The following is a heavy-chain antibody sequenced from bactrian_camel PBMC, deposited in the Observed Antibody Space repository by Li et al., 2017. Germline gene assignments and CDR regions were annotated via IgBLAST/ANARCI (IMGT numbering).Heavy chain of an antibody. D-gene: IGHD1*01. V-gene: IGHV3S1*01. Sequence: VQLVESGGGLVRPGGSLRLSCAASGFTFSNYWMYWVRQTPGKGLEWVSTINSLGGRTDYADSVKGRFTISRDNAKNTLYLQMNSLKPEDSAMYYCAAGLEVRRLILRRCEYNYWGQGTQVTVS. CDR2: INSLGGRT. J-gene: IGHJ4*01. CDR1: GFTFSNYW. CDR3: AAGLEVRRLILRRCEYNY.